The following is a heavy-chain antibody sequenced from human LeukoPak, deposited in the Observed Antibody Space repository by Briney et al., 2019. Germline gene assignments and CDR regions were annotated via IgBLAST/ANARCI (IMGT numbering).Heavy chain of an antibody. CDR3: ARDRAANQDWVEFDP. CDR2: IRDSGEA. D-gene: IGHD3/OR15-3a*01. J-gene: IGHJ5*02. Sequence: PGGSLRLSCAVSGFRVSDYYMCWVRQAPGKGLEWVGLIRDSGEAFYADFARGRFAISRDESENTLYLQMNSLRVEDTAVYFCARDRAANQDWVEFDPWGQGTPVIVSS. CDR1: GFRVSDYY. V-gene: IGHV3-66*03.